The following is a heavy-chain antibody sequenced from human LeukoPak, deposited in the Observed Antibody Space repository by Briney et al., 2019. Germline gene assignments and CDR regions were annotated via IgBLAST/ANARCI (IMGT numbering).Heavy chain of an antibody. V-gene: IGHV3-48*03. CDR1: GFNVFIFGNYE. CDR3: AMGSGSGYYVGFVC. Sequence: PGGSLRLSCAASGFNVFIFGNYEMNWVRQAPGKGLEWLSYISSGGNTIYYADSIKGRFTISRDNAKNSLYMQMNTLRADDTAVYYCAMGSGSGYYVGFVCWGQGTLVTVSS. CDR2: ISSGGNTI. D-gene: IGHD6-25*01. J-gene: IGHJ4*02.